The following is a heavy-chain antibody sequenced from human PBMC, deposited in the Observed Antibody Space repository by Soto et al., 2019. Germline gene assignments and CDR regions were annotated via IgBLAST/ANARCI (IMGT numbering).Heavy chain of an antibody. CDR2: ISNSGDRT. V-gene: IGHV3-23*01. D-gene: IGHD3-22*01. J-gene: IGHJ4*02. CDR3: IQGYFYDA. Sequence: EVQLLESGGGLVQPGGSLRLSCAASGFTFSGYAMSWVRQAPGKGLEWVSSISNSGDRTFYADSVEGRFTISRDNSKNTLYLEMNSLRAGDTAKYYCIQGYFYDAWGQGTLVTVSS. CDR1: GFTFSGYA.